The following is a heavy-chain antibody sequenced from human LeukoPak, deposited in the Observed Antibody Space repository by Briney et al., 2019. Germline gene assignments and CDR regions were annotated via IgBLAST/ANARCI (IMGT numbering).Heavy chain of an antibody. CDR2: INHSGST. J-gene: IGHJ3*02. CDR3: AKSNGYGLVDI. CDR1: GGSISSYY. V-gene: IGHV4-34*01. Sequence: SETLSLTCTVSGGSISSYYWSWIRQPPGKGLEWIGEINHSGSTNYNPSLKSRVTISVDTSRNQFSLKLNSVTAADTAVYYCAKSNGYGLVDIWGQGTMVTVSS. D-gene: IGHD3-10*01.